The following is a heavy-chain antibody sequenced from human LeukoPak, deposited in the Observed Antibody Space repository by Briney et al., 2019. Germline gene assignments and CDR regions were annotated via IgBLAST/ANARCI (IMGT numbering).Heavy chain of an antibody. V-gene: IGHV3-30-3*01. CDR3: ARRWELGGFDY. CDR1: GFTFSAYP. D-gene: IGHD1-26*01. J-gene: IGHJ4*02. CDR2: ILYDGSNK. Sequence: GGSLRLSCAASGFTFSAYPMYWVRQAPGKGLEWVAVILYDGSNKYYADSVKGRFTISRDNSKNTLYLQMNSLRAEDTAVYYCARRWELGGFDYWGQGTLVTASS.